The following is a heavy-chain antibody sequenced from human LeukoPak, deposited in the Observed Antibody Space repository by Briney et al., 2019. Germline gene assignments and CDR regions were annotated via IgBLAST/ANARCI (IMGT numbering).Heavy chain of an antibody. Sequence: GESLKISCKGSGYSFTTYWIGWVRQMPGKGLEWMGIIYPGDSDTRYSPSFQGQVTISADKSISTAYLHWSSLKASDTAMYYCARTYCGGDCYYSYFDYWGQGTLVTVSS. CDR2: IYPGDSDT. CDR1: GYSFTTYW. J-gene: IGHJ4*02. CDR3: ARTYCGGDCYYSYFDY. D-gene: IGHD2-21*02. V-gene: IGHV5-51*01.